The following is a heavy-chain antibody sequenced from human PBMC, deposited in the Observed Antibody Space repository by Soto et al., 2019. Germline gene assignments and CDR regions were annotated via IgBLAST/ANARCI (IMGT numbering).Heavy chain of an antibody. CDR2: IYPDDSDT. CDR1: GYSFTNYY. V-gene: IGHV5-51*01. CDR3: ARPRLSGYVVDY. J-gene: IGHJ4*02. D-gene: IGHD3-22*01. Sequence: GESLKISCKAAGYSFTNYYIGGVRQMPGKGLEWMGIIYPDDSDTKYSPSFQGQVTISADKSISTAYLQWSSLKASDTAMYYCARPRLSGYVVDYWGQGTLVTVSS.